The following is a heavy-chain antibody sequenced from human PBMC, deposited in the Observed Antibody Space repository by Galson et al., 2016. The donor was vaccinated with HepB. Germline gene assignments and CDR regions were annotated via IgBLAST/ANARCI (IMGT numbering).Heavy chain of an antibody. CDR2: ITGSGDSP. J-gene: IGHJ6*02. CDR1: GFTFSNYG. CDR3: AKDGWRSSVGYFYYYGLDV. Sequence: SLRLSCAASGFTFSNYGMNWVRQAPGKGLEWVSAITGSGDSPYYADSVKGRFTISRDNSKNTLYLQMNSLRAEDTAVYYCAKDGWRSSVGYFYYYGLDVWGHVTTVTVSS. V-gene: IGHV3-23*01. D-gene: IGHD3-16*01.